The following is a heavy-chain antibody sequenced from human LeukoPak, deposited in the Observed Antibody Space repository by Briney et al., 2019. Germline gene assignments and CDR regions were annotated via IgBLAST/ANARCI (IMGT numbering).Heavy chain of an antibody. CDR3: ARHPQSDYYEHSYDSSGRSWYFDL. CDR2: IYPGDSDT. J-gene: IGHJ2*01. D-gene: IGHD3-22*01. CDR1: GYKFTNYW. V-gene: IGHV5-51*01. Sequence: GESLKISCKGSGYKFTNYWIGWVRQMPGKGLEWMGIIYPGDSDTRYSPSFQGQVTISADKSINTAYLQWSSLKASDTAMYYCARHPQSDYYEHSYDSSGRSWYFDLWGRGTLVTVSS.